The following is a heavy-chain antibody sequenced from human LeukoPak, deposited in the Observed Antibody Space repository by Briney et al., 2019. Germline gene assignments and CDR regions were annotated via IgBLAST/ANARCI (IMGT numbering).Heavy chain of an antibody. CDR1: GYTFTGYY. J-gene: IGHJ5*02. CDR2: INPNSGGT. D-gene: IGHD3-10*01. Sequence: ASVKVSCKASGYTFTGYYMHWVRQAPGQGLEWMGWINPNSGGTNYAQKFQGRVTMTRDTSISTAYMELSRLRSDDTAVYYCAREYGSGSYPNWFDPWGQGTLVTVSS. CDR3: AREYGSGSYPNWFDP. V-gene: IGHV1-2*02.